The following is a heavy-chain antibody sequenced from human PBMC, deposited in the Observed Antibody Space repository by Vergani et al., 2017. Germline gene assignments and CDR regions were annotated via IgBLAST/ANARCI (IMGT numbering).Heavy chain of an antibody. V-gene: IGHV3-9*01. J-gene: IGHJ4*02. CDR3: AKASQWELFNYFDY. Sequence: EVQLVESGGGLVQPGRSLRLSCAASGFTFDDYDMHWVRQAPGKGLEWVSGISWNSGSIGYADSVKGRFTISRDNAKNSLYLQMNSLRAEDTALYYCAKASQWELFNYFDYWGQGTLVTVSS. CDR2: ISWNSGSI. D-gene: IGHD1-26*01. CDR1: GFTFDDYD.